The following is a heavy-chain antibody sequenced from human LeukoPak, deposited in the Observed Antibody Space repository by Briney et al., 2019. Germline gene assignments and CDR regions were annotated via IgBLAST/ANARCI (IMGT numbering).Heavy chain of an antibody. Sequence: GSLRLSCAASGFTFSSYAMIWIRQTPGKGLEWIGEINHRGGTNYNPSLKSRVSISVDMSQNQFSLRLNSVTAADTAIYYCASGGYSSWTHYFDSWGQGTLVTVSS. V-gene: IGHV4-34*01. J-gene: IGHJ4*02. D-gene: IGHD6-19*01. CDR3: ASGGYSSWTHYFDS. CDR2: INHRGGT. CDR1: GFTFSSYA.